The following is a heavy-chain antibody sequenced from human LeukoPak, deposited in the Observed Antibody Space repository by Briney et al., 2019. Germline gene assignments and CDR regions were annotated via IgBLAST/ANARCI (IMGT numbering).Heavy chain of an antibody. J-gene: IGHJ4*02. Sequence: SETLSLTCTVSGGSTSSSSYYWGWIRQPPGKGLEWIGNIYYTGRTYCNPSLKSRVTISVDTSKNQFSLKLSSVSAADTAVYYCARLYYYDSSGPPLWGQGTLVTVSS. D-gene: IGHD3-22*01. CDR1: GGSTSSSSYY. V-gene: IGHV4-39*01. CDR2: IYYTGRT. CDR3: ARLYYYDSSGPPL.